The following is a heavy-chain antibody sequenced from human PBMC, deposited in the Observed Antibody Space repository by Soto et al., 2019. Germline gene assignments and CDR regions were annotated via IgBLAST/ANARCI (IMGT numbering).Heavy chain of an antibody. D-gene: IGHD5-12*01. V-gene: IGHV3-23*01. J-gene: IGHJ6*03. CDR3: AKSKGGFSGYRTFSYYFYMDV. CDR2: ISGSGGTT. CDR1: GFTFSSHG. Sequence: GGSLRLSCAAFGFTFSSHGLSWVRQPPGKGLEWVSTISGSGGTTYFADSVKGRFTLSRDNSKNTLYLQMSNLRAEDTAVYYCAKSKGGFSGYRTFSYYFYMDVWGTGTTVTVSS.